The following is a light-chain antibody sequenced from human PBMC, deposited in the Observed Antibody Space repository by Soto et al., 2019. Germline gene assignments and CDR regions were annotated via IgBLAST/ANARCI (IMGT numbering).Light chain of an antibody. CDR1: SGHSSYA. CDR2: LNSDGSH. V-gene: IGLV4-69*01. J-gene: IGLJ7*01. Sequence: QSVLTQSPSASASLGASVKLTCTLSSGHSSYAIAWHQQQPAKGPRYLMKLNSDGSHSKGDRIPDRFSGSSSGAERDLTISSLQSEDEADYYCQTWGTGIAVFGGGTQLTVL. CDR3: QTWGTGIAV.